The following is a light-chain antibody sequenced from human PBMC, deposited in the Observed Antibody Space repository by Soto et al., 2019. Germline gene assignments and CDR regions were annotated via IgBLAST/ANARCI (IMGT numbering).Light chain of an antibody. CDR3: SSYTSSSTYV. CDR1: SSDVGGYNY. J-gene: IGLJ1*01. V-gene: IGLV2-14*01. CDR2: DVT. Sequence: QSVLTQPTSVSGSPGQSITISFTGTSSDVGGYNYVSWYKQHPGKALKLMIYDVTSRPSVVSNRFSGSKSGNTASLTISGPQAEDEADYYCSSYTSSSTYVFGTGTKVTVL.